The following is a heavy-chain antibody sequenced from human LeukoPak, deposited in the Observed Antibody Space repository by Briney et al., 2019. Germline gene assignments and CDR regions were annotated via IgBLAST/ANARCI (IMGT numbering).Heavy chain of an antibody. D-gene: IGHD3-3*01. CDR3: ERGGGLRFLEWLSRDYYYGMDV. CDR2: MNPNSGNT. V-gene: IGHV1-8*01. CDR1: GYTFTSYD. J-gene: IGHJ6*02. Sequence: GASVKVSCKASGYTFTSYDINWVRQATGQGLEWMGWMNPNSGNTGYSQKFQGRVTMTRNTSISTAYMELSSLRSEDTAVYYCERGGGLRFLEWLSRDYYYGMDVWGQGTTVTVSS.